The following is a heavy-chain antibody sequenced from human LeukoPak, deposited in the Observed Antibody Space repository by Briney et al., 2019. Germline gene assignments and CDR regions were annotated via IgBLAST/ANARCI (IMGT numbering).Heavy chain of an antibody. V-gene: IGHV1-8*03. CDR3: ARGLDYGGNFDY. CDR1: GYTSTSYD. CDR2: MNPNSGNT. D-gene: IGHD4-23*01. J-gene: IGHJ4*02. Sequence: GASVKVSCKASGYTSTSYDINWVRQATGQGLEWMGWMNPNSGNTGYAQKFQGRVTITRNTSISTAYMELSSLRSEDTAVYYCARGLDYGGNFDYWGQGTLVTVSS.